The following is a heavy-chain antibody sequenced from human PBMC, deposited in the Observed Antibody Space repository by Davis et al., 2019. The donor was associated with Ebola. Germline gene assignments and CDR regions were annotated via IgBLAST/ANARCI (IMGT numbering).Heavy chain of an antibody. CDR1: GFIFSSYG. CDR3: ARSPFSMWLIDY. J-gene: IGHJ4*02. Sequence: GGSLRLSCAASGFIFSSYGMNWVRQTPGKGLEWVSVISASGDRTCYADSVKGRFTISRDNSRNTLYLQMNSLRAEDTAVYYCARSPFSMWLIDYWGQGTLVTVSS. V-gene: IGHV3-23*01. CDR2: ISASGDRT. D-gene: IGHD6-19*01.